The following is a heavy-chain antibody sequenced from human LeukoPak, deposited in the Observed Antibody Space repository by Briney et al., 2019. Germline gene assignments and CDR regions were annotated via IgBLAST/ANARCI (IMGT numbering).Heavy chain of an antibody. Sequence: ASVKVSCKASGYTFTSYGISWVRQAPGQGLEWMGWISAYNGNTNYAQKLQGRVTMTTDTSTSTAYMELRSLRSDDTAVYYCASGWYQLLYRHWFDPWGQGTLVTVSS. CDR3: ASGWYQLLYRHWFDP. J-gene: IGHJ5*02. CDR2: ISAYNGNT. D-gene: IGHD2-2*02. CDR1: GYTFTSYG. V-gene: IGHV1-18*01.